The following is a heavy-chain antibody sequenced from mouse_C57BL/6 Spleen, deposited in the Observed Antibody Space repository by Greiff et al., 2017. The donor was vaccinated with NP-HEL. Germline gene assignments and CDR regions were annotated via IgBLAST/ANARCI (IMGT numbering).Heavy chain of an antibody. Sequence: QVQLQQPGAELVRPGSSVKLSCKASGYTFTSYWMDWVKQRPGQGLEWIGNIYPSDSETHYNQKFKDKATLTVDKSSSTAYMQLSSLTSEDSAVYYCARERMITTSYFDDWGKGTTLTVSS. CDR3: ARERMITTSYFDD. V-gene: IGHV1-61*01. D-gene: IGHD2-4*01. J-gene: IGHJ2*01. CDR1: GYTFTSYW. CDR2: IYPSDSET.